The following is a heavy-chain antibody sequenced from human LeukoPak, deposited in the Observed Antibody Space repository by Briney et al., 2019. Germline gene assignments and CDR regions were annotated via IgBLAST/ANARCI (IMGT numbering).Heavy chain of an antibody. Sequence: ASVKVSCKASGYTFTGYYMHWVRQAPGQGLEWMGWINPNSGGTNYAQKFQGRVTMTRDTSISTAYMELSSLRSEDTAVYYCARVGIAAAGIDYWGQGTLVTVSS. D-gene: IGHD6-13*01. CDR3: ARVGIAAAGIDY. CDR1: GYTFTGYY. J-gene: IGHJ4*02. CDR2: INPNSGGT. V-gene: IGHV1-2*02.